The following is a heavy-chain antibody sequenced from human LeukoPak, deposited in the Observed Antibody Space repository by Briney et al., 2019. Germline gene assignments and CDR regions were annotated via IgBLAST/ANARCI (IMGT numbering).Heavy chain of an antibody. D-gene: IGHD6-13*01. CDR1: GFTVSSNY. J-gene: IGHJ6*04. CDR2: IYSGGST. CDR3: ARTAAAAGYYYYYGMDV. Sequence: PGGSLRLSCAASGFTVSSNYMSWVRQAPGKGLEWVSVIYSGGSTYYADSVKGRFTIPRDNSKNTLYLQMNSLRAEDTAVYYCARTAAAAGYYYYYGMDVWGKGTTVTVSS. V-gene: IGHV3-53*01.